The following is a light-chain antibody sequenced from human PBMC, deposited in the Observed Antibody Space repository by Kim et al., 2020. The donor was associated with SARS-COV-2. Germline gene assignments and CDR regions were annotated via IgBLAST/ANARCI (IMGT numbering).Light chain of an antibody. V-gene: IGLV2-23*01. CDR2: AGT. Sequence: QSITISCSGTCSDIDNYDVVSWYQQHPGKAPKLIIYAGTKRPSGVSNRFSASKSGDTASLTITGLQAEDEAEYFCCSFADTATIFGGGTQLTVL. J-gene: IGLJ2*01. CDR3: CSFADTATI. CDR1: CSDIDNYDV.